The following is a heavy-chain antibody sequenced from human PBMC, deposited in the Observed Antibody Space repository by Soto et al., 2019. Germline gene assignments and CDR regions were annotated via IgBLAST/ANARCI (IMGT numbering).Heavy chain of an antibody. J-gene: IGHJ4*02. CDR1: GDSINSDNYY. CDR3: ARLEGLATISYYFDF. V-gene: IGHV4-39*01. Sequence: SETLSLTCSVSGDSINSDNYYWGWIRQPPGKGLEWIGSIYYRGNTYYNPSLKTRVTISLDKSKSQFSLKLNSVTAADSAVYFCARLEGLATISYYFDFWGQGTLVTVSS. CDR2: IYYRGNT. D-gene: IGHD3-9*01.